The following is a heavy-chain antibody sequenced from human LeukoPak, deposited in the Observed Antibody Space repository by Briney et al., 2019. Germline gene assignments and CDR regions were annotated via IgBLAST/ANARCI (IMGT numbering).Heavy chain of an antibody. CDR3: ATGYRMYYYDSSGTEYFQH. CDR2: FDSEDGET. V-gene: IGHV1-24*01. Sequence: ASVKVSCKVSGHTLTELSMHWVRQAPGKGLEWMGGFDSEDGETIYAQKFQGRVTMTEDTSTDTAYMELSSLRSEDTAVYYCATGYRMYYYDSSGTEYFQHWGQGTLVTVSS. D-gene: IGHD3-22*01. J-gene: IGHJ1*01. CDR1: GHTLTELS.